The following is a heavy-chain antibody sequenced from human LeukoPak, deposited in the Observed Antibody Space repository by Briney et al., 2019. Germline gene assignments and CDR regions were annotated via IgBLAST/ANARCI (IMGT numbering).Heavy chain of an antibody. D-gene: IGHD3-16*01. Sequence: GGSLRLSCAASGFTFSSYSMNWVRQAPGKGLEWVSSISSSSSYIYYADSVKGRFTISRDDAKNSLYLQMNSLRAEDTAVYYCARDGGTLAPGTENYVVYYYYMDVWGKGTTVTVSS. CDR1: GFTFSSYS. V-gene: IGHV3-21*01. CDR3: ARDGGTLAPGTENYVVYYYYMDV. CDR2: ISSSSSYI. J-gene: IGHJ6*03.